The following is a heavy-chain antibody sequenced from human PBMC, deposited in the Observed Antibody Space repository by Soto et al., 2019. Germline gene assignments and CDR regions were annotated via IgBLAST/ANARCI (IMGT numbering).Heavy chain of an antibody. V-gene: IGHV4-34*01. D-gene: IGHD4-17*01. CDR2: INHSGST. CDR3: AIGSFGERGYYYSMLV. J-gene: IGHJ6*03. Sequence: PSETLSLTCAVYGGSFSGYYWSWIRQPPGKGLEWIGEINHSGSTNYNPSLKSRVTISVDTSKNQFSLKLSSVTAADTAVYYCAIGSFGERGYYYSMLVSGTAPTGTVSS. CDR1: GGSFSGYY.